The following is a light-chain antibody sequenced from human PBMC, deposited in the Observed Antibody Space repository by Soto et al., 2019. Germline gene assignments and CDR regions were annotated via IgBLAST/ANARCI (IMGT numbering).Light chain of an antibody. V-gene: IGKV3-11*01. CDR3: QQYSDWPWGT. CDR1: QSVSSY. J-gene: IGKJ5*01. CDR2: DAS. Sequence: EIVLTQSPGTLSLSPGERATLSCRASQSVSSYLAWYQQKPGQAPRLLIYDASNRATGIPARFSGSGSGTEFTLTISSLQPEDFAVYYCQQYSDWPWGTFGQGTRLEI.